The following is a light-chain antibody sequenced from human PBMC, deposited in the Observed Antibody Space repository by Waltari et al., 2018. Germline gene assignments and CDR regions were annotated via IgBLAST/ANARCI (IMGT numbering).Light chain of an antibody. J-gene: IGLJ2*01. CDR3: AAWDVRLNAVV. Sequence: QSVLTQPPSASGTPGQIVTISCSGSNSNIGSKPVSWYQQLPGSAPKLLIYSNDRRPSGVPDRFSGSKSGTSASLAITGLQSEDEADYHCAAWDVRLNAVVFGGGTKLTVL. CDR1: NSNIGSKP. V-gene: IGLV1-44*01. CDR2: SND.